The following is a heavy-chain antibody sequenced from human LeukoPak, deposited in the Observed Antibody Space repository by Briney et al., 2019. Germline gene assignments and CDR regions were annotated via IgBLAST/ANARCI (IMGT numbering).Heavy chain of an antibody. Sequence: QSGGSLRLSCAGSGFSFSSYGMHWVRQAPGKGLEWMAFIRSDGSNKYYADSVKGRFTISRDNSKNTLYLQMNTLRAEDTAVYYCAKSGALAGQQLGSALGYWGQGTLVTVSS. V-gene: IGHV3-30*02. CDR3: AKSGALAGQQLGSALGY. CDR2: IRSDGSNK. CDR1: GFSFSSYG. D-gene: IGHD6-13*01. J-gene: IGHJ4*02.